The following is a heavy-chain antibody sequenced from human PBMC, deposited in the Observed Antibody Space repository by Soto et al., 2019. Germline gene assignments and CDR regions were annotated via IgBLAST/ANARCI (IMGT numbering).Heavy chain of an antibody. CDR3: AKGNPGSWLQWLVH. CDR2: IRASVGTT. J-gene: IGHJ4*02. CDR1: GFTFSSYA. Sequence: GGSLRLSCAASGFTFSSYAMNWVRQAPGKGLEWVSAIRASVGTTYYADSVKGRFTISRDNSKNTLYLQMNSLRAEDTAVYYCAKGNPGSWLQWLVHSGQGTLVTVSS. V-gene: IGHV3-23*01. D-gene: IGHD6-19*01.